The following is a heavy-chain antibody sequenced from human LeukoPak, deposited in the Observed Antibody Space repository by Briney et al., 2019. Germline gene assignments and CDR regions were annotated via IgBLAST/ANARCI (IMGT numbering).Heavy chain of an antibody. V-gene: IGHV4-34*01. CDR3: ARQTGSGLFILP. CDR1: GGSFSGYY. J-gene: IGHJ4*02. Sequence: SETLSLTCAVYGGSFSGYYWSWIRQPPGKGLEWIGEINHSGSTNYNPSLKSRVTISVDTSKNQFSLRLTSVTAVDTAVYYCARQTGSGLFILPGGQGTLVTVSS. CDR2: INHSGST. D-gene: IGHD3/OR15-3a*01.